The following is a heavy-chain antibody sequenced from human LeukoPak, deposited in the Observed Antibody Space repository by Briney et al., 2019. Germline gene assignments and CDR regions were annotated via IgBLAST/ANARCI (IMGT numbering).Heavy chain of an antibody. D-gene: IGHD6-25*01. V-gene: IGHV3-21*01. CDR2: ISSSSRYI. J-gene: IGHJ4*02. CDR3: ARDKGGYDSDF. Sequence: GGSLRLSCAASGFTFSSYTMNWLRQARGKGLEWVSSISSSSRYIYYADSVKGRFTISRDNAKNSLYLQMNSLRAEDTAVYYCARDKGGYDSDFWGQGTLVTVSS. CDR1: GFTFSSYT.